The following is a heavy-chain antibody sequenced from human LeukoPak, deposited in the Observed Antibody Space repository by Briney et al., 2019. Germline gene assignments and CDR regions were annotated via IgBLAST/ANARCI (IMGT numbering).Heavy chain of an antibody. CDR2: IYPGDSET. V-gene: IGHV5-51*01. Sequence: GESLKISCKGSGYSLGYGFDRYWIAWVRQMPGKGLEWMGIIYPGDSETRYSPSFQGQVTISADKSTNTAYLQGISLRASDTAMYYCVRGVSMMEYFDYWGQGTLVTVSS. CDR3: VRGVSMMEYFDY. CDR1: GYSLGYGFDRYW. J-gene: IGHJ4*02. D-gene: IGHD3-22*01.